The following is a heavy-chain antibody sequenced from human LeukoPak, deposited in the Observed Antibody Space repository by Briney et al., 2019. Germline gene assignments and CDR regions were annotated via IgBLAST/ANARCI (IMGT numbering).Heavy chain of an antibody. V-gene: IGHV3-11*01. Sequence: KPGGSLRLSCAASGFTFSDYYMSWIRQAPGKGLEWVSYISSSGTNIYYADSVKGRFTISRDNAKNSLYLQMNSLRAEDTAVYYCAREVLGLYYDGLGHLGSAFDIWGQGTMVTVSS. CDR1: GFTFSDYY. D-gene: IGHD3-22*01. CDR3: AREVLGLYYDGLGHLGSAFDI. J-gene: IGHJ3*02. CDR2: ISSSGTNI.